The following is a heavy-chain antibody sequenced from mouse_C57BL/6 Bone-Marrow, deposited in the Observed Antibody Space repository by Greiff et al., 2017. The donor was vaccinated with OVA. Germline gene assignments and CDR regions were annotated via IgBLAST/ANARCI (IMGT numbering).Heavy chain of an antibody. Sequence: EVQRVESGGGLVQPGGSMKLSCVASGFTFSNYWMNWVRQSPEKGLEWVAQIRLKSDNYATHYAESVKGRFTISRDDSKSSVYLQMNNLRAEDTGIYYCTDGPITTVVADYWGQGTTLTVSS. CDR1: GFTFSNYW. D-gene: IGHD1-1*01. V-gene: IGHV6-3*01. CDR3: TDGPITTVVADY. CDR2: IRLKSDNYAT. J-gene: IGHJ2*01.